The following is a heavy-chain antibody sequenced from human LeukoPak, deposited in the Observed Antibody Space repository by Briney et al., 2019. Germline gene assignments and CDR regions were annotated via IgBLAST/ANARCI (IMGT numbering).Heavy chain of an antibody. J-gene: IGHJ4*02. CDR1: GGSLSSRSYY. Sequence: SETLSLTCTVSGGSLSSRSYYWGWIRQPPGTGLEWIGSIYYSGSTYYNPSLKSRVTISVDTSKNQFSLKLNSVTAADTAVYYCARQYYYDSSGFPLDYWGQGTLVTVSS. CDR2: IYYSGST. CDR3: ARQYYYDSSGFPLDY. D-gene: IGHD3-22*01. V-gene: IGHV4-39*01.